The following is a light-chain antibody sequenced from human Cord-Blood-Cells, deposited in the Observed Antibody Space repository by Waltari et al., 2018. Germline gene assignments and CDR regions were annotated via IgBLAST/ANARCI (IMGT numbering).Light chain of an antibody. J-gene: IGKJ3*01. CDR1: QSVSSY. CDR3: QQRSNWPIT. V-gene: IGKV3-11*01. Sequence: EIVLTQSPATLSLSPGERATLSCRASQSVSSYLAWYQQKPGQAPRLLIYDASSRATGIPARFSGSGSRTDFTLTISSLEPEVFAVYYCQQRSNWPITFGPGTKVDIK. CDR2: DAS.